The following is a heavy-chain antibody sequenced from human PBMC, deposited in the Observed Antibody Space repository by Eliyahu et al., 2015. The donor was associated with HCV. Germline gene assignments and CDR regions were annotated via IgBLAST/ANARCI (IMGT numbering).Heavy chain of an antibody. CDR3: ARGGGIVGATYSFDY. Sequence: QVQLQESGPGLVKPSETLSLTCTVSGGSISSYYWSWIRQPPGKGLEWIGYIYYSGSPNYHSSLKSRVTISVDTSKNQFSLKLSSVTAADTAVYYCARGGGIVGATYSFDYWGQGTLVTVSS. D-gene: IGHD1-26*01. V-gene: IGHV4-59*01. J-gene: IGHJ4*02. CDR1: GGSISSYY. CDR2: IYYSGSP.